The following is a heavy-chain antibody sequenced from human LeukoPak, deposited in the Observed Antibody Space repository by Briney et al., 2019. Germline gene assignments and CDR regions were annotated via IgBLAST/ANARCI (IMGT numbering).Heavy chain of an antibody. J-gene: IGHJ6*03. CDR1: GFTFSSYA. Sequence: SGGSLRLSCAASGFTFSSYAMSWVRQAPGKGLEWVSAISGSGDTTYYAVSVKGRFTISRDNSKNTLYLQMNSLRAEDTAVYYCAQGSWYYYMDVWGKGTTVTVSS. V-gene: IGHV3-23*01. CDR3: AQGSWYYYMDV. CDR2: ISGSGDTT.